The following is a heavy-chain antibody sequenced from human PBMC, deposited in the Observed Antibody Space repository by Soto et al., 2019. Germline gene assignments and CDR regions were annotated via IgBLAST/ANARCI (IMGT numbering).Heavy chain of an antibody. D-gene: IGHD4-17*01. V-gene: IGHV1-69*04. Sequence: ASVKVSCKASGGTFSSYTISWVRQAPGQGLEWMGRIIPILGIANYAQKFQGRVTITADKSTSTAYMELSSLRSEDTAVYYCARDQGHGDYELYWFDPWGQGTLVTVSS. CDR1: GGTFSSYT. CDR3: ARDQGHGDYELYWFDP. J-gene: IGHJ5*02. CDR2: IIPILGIA.